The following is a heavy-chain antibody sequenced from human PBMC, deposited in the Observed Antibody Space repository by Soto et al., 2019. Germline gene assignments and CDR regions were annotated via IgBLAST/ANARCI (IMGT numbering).Heavy chain of an antibody. CDR3: ASSGAREGDWFDP. CDR2: FYYSGIT. CDR1: GGSIRRRGYY. Sequence: QVQLQESGPGVVKTSQTLSLTCTVSGGSIRRRGYYWSWIRHRPGEGLQWIGFFYYSGITDYNPSLKSRAVISAETSKNQVFLQLSSVTAADTAVYYCASSGAREGDWFDPWGQGTLVTVSS. V-gene: IGHV4-31*03. J-gene: IGHJ5*02. D-gene: IGHD3-16*01.